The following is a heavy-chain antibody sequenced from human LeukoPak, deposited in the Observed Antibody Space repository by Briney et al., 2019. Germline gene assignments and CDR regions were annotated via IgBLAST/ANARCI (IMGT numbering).Heavy chain of an antibody. CDR2: IYYSGST. Sequence: SETLSLTCTASGGSISSYYWSWVRQAPGKGLEWVGYIYYSGSTNYNPSLKSRVTISVDTSKNPFSLKLSSVTAADTAVYYCARAGDSSGYYPTPFDYWGQGTLVTVSS. CDR3: ARAGDSSGYYPTPFDY. J-gene: IGHJ4*02. D-gene: IGHD3-22*01. CDR1: GGSISSYY. V-gene: IGHV4-59*01.